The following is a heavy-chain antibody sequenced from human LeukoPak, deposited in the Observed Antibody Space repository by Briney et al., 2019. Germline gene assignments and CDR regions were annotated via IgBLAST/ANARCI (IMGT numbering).Heavy chain of an antibody. J-gene: IGHJ4*02. Sequence: VGSLRLSCAASGFTFSNAWMTWVRQAPGKGLEWVGRIKSKTDGGTTDYAAPVKGRFTMSRDDSKNTLYLQTNSLKTEDTAVYYCTTDAATIAAAGTGPYWGQGTGVTVSS. CDR1: GFTFSNAW. D-gene: IGHD6-13*01. V-gene: IGHV3-15*01. CDR2: IKSKTDGGTT. CDR3: TTDAATIAAAGTGPY.